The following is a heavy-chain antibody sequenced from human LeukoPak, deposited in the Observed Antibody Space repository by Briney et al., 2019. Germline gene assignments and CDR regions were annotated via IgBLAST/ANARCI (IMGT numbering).Heavy chain of an antibody. CDR2: ISSSSSYI. V-gene: IGHV3-21*01. Sequence: GGSLRLSCAASGFTFSSYSMNWVRQAPGKGLEWVSSISSSSSYIYYADSVKGRFTISRDNAQNSLYLQMNSVRVEDTAIYYCARGSEGWFDPWGQGTLVTVSS. CDR3: ARGSEGWFDP. CDR1: GFTFSSYS. D-gene: IGHD1-14*01. J-gene: IGHJ5*02.